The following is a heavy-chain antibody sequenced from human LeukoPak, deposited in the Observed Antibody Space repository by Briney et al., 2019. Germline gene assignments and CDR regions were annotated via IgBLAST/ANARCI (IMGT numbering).Heavy chain of an antibody. J-gene: IGHJ4*02. D-gene: IGHD6-13*01. Sequence: SETLSLTCTVSGASISSSYYCGWIRQSPGKALDWIASIYFRGGTYYNPSLKSRVTISVDATKNVCSLKLTSVAAAETAVYYCVRHIAMGSPLYDWGQGTLVTVSA. CDR3: VRHIAMGSPLYD. CDR2: IYFRGGT. CDR1: GASISSSYY. V-gene: IGHV4-39*01.